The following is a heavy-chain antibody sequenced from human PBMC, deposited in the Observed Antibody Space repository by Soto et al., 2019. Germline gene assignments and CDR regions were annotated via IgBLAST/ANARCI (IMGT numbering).Heavy chain of an antibody. CDR1: GGTFSSYA. Sequence: SVKVSCKASGGTFSSYAISWVRQAPGQGLEWMGGIIPIFGTANYAQKFQGRVTITADKSTSTAYMELSSLRSEDTAVYYCARENLVRRFGELSPNWFDPWGQGTMVTV. V-gene: IGHV1-69*06. J-gene: IGHJ5*02. CDR3: ARENLVRRFGELSPNWFDP. CDR2: IIPIFGTA. D-gene: IGHD3-10*01.